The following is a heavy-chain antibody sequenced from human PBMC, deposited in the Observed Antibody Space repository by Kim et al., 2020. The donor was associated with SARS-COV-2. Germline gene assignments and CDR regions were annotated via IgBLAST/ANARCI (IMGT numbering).Heavy chain of an antibody. J-gene: IGHJ4*02. CDR2: IWSDGSKE. V-gene: IGHV3-33*01. CDR1: GLPFSASG. CDR3: ARDKGERYSDY. D-gene: IGHD3-16*01. Sequence: GGSLRLSCAASGLPFSASGMHWVRQAPGKGLEWMAMIWSDGSKEYYADSVNGRFTISRDNSKNTVYLQMNSLRAEDTAVYYCARDKGERYSDYWGQGTLVIVS.